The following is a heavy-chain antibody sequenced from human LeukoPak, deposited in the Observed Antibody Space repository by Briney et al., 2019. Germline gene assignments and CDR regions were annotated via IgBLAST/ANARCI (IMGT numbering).Heavy chain of an antibody. J-gene: IGHJ5*02. CDR1: GYTFTSYN. CDR3: ARGGTYNWFDP. CDR2: ISAYNGDT. V-gene: IGHV1-18*04. D-gene: IGHD1-1*01. Sequence: ASVKVSCEASGYTFTSYNINWVRQAPGQGLEWMGWISAYNGDTNYAQKFQGRVTMTTDTATSTAFMELRSLRSDDTAVYYCARGGTYNWFDPWGPGTLAAASS.